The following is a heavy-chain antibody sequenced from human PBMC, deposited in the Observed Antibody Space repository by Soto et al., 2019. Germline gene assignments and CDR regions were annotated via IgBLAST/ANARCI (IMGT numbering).Heavy chain of an antibody. V-gene: IGHV4-39*02. D-gene: IGHD4-17*01. CDR2: IVYSGTA. J-gene: IGHJ4*02. Sequence: QLQLQESGPGLVKPSETLSLTCTVSRDSIISSTYYWGWIRQSPRKGLEWIGSIVYSGTAYYNPSLKTRTTISVDTSKNHFSLKLSTVTAADTAVYYCARNSPYPGDYGHFDSWGQGTLVSVSS. CDR3: ARNSPYPGDYGHFDS. CDR1: RDSIISSTYY.